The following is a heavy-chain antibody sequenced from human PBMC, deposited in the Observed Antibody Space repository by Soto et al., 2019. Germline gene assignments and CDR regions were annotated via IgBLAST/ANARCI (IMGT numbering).Heavy chain of an antibody. CDR1: GASISSGDYF. J-gene: IGHJ4*02. D-gene: IGHD5-12*01. V-gene: IGHV4-30-4*01. CDR3: AREKGYISGPKNFDY. CDR2: IYDSGSS. Sequence: SETLSLTCTVSGASISSGDYFWSWIRQSPGKGLEWIGYIYDSGSSYYNPSLKSRVTMSVDTSKNQFALKLRSVTAADTAVYYCAREKGYISGPKNFDYWGQGTLVTVSS.